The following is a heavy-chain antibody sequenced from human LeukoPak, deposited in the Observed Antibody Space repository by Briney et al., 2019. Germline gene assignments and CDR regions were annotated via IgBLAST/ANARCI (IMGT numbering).Heavy chain of an antibody. V-gene: IGHV4-59*01. D-gene: IGHD6-13*01. CDR2: SYYGGST. J-gene: IGHJ5*02. CDR1: GSSISSYY. CDR3: ARFGYSSSWSLIGWFDP. Sequence: SETLSLTCTVSGSSISSYYWSWIRQPPGKGLEWIGYSYYGGSTNYNPSLKSRVTISVDTSKNQFSLKLSSVTAADTAVYYCARFGYSSSWSLIGWFDPWGQGTLVTVSS.